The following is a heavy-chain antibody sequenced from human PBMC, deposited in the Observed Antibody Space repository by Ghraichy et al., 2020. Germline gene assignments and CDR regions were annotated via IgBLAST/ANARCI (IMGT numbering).Heavy chain of an antibody. Sequence: GGSLRLSCAASGFTFSSYAMSWVRQAPGKGLEWVSAISGSGGSTYYADSVKGRFTISRDNSKNTLYLQMNSLRAEDTAVYYCAENDGIAVAGTSFDYWGQGTLVTVSS. CDR2: ISGSGGST. CDR3: AENDGIAVAGTSFDY. V-gene: IGHV3-23*01. J-gene: IGHJ4*02. CDR1: GFTFSSYA. D-gene: IGHD6-19*01.